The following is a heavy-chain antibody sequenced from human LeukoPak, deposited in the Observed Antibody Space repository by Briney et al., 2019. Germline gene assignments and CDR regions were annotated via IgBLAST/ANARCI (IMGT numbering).Heavy chain of an antibody. CDR1: GDSISSFY. Sequence: SETLSLTCTVSGDSISSFYWSWIRQPPGKGLEWIGYIYYTGTTDYNPSLKSRVTMSVDTSKNQFSLKLSSVTTADTAVYYCAREGHYYASGSGAFDIWGQGTMITVSS. CDR3: AREGHYYASGSGAFDI. J-gene: IGHJ3*02. D-gene: IGHD3-10*01. CDR2: IYYTGTT. V-gene: IGHV4-59*01.